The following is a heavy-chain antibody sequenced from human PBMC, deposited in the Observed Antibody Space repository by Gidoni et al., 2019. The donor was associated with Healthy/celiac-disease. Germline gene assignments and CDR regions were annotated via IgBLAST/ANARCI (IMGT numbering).Heavy chain of an antibody. J-gene: IGHJ4*02. Sequence: AMHWVRQAPGKGLEWVAVISYDGSNKYYADSVKGRFTISRDNSKNTLYLQMNSLRAEDTAVYYCARDFDSSGYYYAGILDYWGQGTLVTVSS. V-gene: IGHV3-30-3*01. CDR1: A. D-gene: IGHD3-22*01. CDR3: ARDFDSSGYYYAGILDY. CDR2: ISYDGSNK.